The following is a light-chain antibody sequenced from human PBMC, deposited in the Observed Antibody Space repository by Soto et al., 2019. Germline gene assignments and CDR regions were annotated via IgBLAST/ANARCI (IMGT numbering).Light chain of an antibody. CDR2: DAS. V-gene: IGKV3-11*01. CDR3: QQRSSWPLLT. CDR1: QSVSNY. J-gene: IGKJ4*01. Sequence: EIVLTQSPATLSLSPGERATLSCRASQSVSNYLAWFQQKPGQAPRLLIDDASNRATGIPARFSGSGSGTYFTLTISSLEPEDFAVYYCQQRSSWPLLTFGGGTKVEI.